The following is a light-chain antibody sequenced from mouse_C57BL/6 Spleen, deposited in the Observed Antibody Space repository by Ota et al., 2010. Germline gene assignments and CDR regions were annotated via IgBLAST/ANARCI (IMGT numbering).Light chain of an antibody. Sequence: DIKMTHVFHSSTVCHRWERESLSLARRVRXXXYCXXNHESPKTLIYYATSLADGVPSRFSGSGSGQDYSLTISSLESDDTATYYCLHHGESPYTFGGGTKLEIK. V-gene: IGKV14-126*01. CDR1: RXXXY. CDR2: YAT. CDR3: LHHGESPYT. J-gene: IGKJ2*01.